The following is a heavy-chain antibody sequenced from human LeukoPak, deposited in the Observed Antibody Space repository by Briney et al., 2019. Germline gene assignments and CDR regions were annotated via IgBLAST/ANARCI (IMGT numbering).Heavy chain of an antibody. CDR1: GFTFSSYS. CDR3: AKLFIYDYVWGSYRYTFDY. J-gene: IGHJ4*02. D-gene: IGHD3-16*02. CDR2: ISGSGGST. Sequence: GGSLRLSCAASGFTFSSYSMNWVRQAPGKGLEWVSAISGSGGSTYYADSVKGRFTISRDNSKNTLYLQMNSLRAEDTAVYYCAKLFIYDYVWGSYRYTFDYWGQGTLVTVSS. V-gene: IGHV3-23*01.